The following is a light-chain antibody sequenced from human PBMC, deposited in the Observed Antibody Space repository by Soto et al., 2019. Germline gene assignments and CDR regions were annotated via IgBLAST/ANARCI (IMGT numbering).Light chain of an antibody. V-gene: IGKV3-20*01. CDR1: QSVRSGY. J-gene: IGKJ2*01. CDR3: HQYGASPYT. Sequence: EIVLTQSPGTLSLSPGDRATLSCRASQSVRSGYLAWYQQKPGQAPRLLISGASSRATGIPDRFSGSGSGTDFTLTISRLEPEDFAVYYCHQYGASPYTCGQGTKLEIK. CDR2: GAS.